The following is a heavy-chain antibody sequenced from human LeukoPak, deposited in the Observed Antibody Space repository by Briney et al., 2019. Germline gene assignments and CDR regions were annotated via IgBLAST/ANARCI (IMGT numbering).Heavy chain of an antibody. CDR3: ARGGSPDGMDV. CDR2: IYYSGST. Sequence: PSETLSLTCAVSGGSLSSGGYSWSWLRQPPGTGLEWIGYIYYSGSTYYNPSLKSRVTISVDTSKNQFSLKLSSVTAADTAVYYCARGGSPDGMDVWGQGTTVTVSS. CDR1: GGSLSSGGYS. J-gene: IGHJ6*02. D-gene: IGHD2-15*01. V-gene: IGHV4-31*11.